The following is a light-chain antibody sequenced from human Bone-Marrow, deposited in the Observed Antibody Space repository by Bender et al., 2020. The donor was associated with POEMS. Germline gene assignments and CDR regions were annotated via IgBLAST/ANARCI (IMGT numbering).Light chain of an antibody. J-gene: IGLJ3*02. CDR1: SSDLGTYTL. CDR3: CSHVGSSTWV. CDR2: DAS. Sequence: QSALTQPASVSGSPGQSITISCTGVSSDLGTYTLVSWYQQHPGKAPKLIIYDASKRPSGVSSRFSGSDSGKTASLTISGLQAEDEADYYCCSHVGSSTWVFGGGTKVTVL. V-gene: IGLV2-23*01.